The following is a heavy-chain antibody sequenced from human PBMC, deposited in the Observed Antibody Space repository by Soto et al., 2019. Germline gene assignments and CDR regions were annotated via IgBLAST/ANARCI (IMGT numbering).Heavy chain of an antibody. CDR2: INHSGST. V-gene: IGHV4-34*01. CDR1: GGSFSGYY. Sequence: SETLSLTCAVYGGSFSGYYWSWIRQPPGKGLEWIGEINHSGSTNYNPSLKSRVTISVDTSKNQFSLKLSSVTAADTAVYYCARRFHYYYYYFDYWGQGTLVTVSS. CDR3: ARRFHYYYYYFDY. J-gene: IGHJ4*02. D-gene: IGHD3-22*01.